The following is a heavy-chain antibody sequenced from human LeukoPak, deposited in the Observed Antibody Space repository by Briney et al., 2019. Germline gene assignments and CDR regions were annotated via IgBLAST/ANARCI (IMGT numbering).Heavy chain of an antibody. D-gene: IGHD6-13*01. V-gene: IGHV6-1*01. J-gene: IGHJ6*03. Sequence: SQTLSLTCAISQYSVSSNSAAWNWIRQSPSRGLEWLGRTYYRSKWYYDYAVSMKSRITINPDTSKNQFSLQLNSVTPEDTAVYYCARGPQLVDYYYVDVWGKGTTVTVSS. CDR2: TYYRSKWYY. CDR3: ARGPQLVDYYYVDV. CDR1: QYSVSSNSAA.